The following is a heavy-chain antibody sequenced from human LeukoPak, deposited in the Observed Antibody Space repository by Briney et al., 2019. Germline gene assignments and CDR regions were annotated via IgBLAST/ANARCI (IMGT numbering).Heavy chain of an antibody. D-gene: IGHD4-17*01. Sequence: GRSLRLSCAASGFTFSGYDMDWVGQAPGKGLEWVAGISYDGSNKYYADSVKGRFIISRDNSKNTLYLQMSSLSAEDTSVYYCARETVTGTQYYFEYWGQGTQVTVSS. J-gene: IGHJ4*02. CDR2: ISYDGSNK. CDR3: ARETVTGTQYYFEY. V-gene: IGHV3-30-3*01. CDR1: GFTFSGYD.